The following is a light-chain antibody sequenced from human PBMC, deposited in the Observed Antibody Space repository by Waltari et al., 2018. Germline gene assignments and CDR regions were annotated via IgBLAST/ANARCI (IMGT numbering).Light chain of an antibody. CDR2: EDK. Sequence: FLLTQPHSVSGSPGETVTISCPRTSGSIAGDYVQWYQRRPGSAPIAVIYEDKIRPSGVPDRFSGSIDRSSNSASLTISGLRPEDEADYFCQSYDITNVIFGGGTKVNVL. J-gene: IGLJ2*01. V-gene: IGLV6-57*03. CDR3: QSYDITNVI. CDR1: SGSIAGDY.